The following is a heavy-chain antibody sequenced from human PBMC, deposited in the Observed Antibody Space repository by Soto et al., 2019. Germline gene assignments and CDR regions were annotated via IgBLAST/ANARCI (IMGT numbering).Heavy chain of an antibody. J-gene: IGHJ5*02. Sequence: QVQLVQSGAEVKKPGASVTVSCKSSGYTFTSYGISWVRQAPGQGLEWMGWISGYNGNTNYAQKLQGRVTMTTDTSTSTAYMELRSLRSDDTAVYYCARDEGYKLNDGGWFDPWGQGTLVTVSS. D-gene: IGHD1-1*01. CDR1: GYTFTSYG. CDR3: ARDEGYKLNDGGWFDP. CDR2: ISGYNGNT. V-gene: IGHV1-18*01.